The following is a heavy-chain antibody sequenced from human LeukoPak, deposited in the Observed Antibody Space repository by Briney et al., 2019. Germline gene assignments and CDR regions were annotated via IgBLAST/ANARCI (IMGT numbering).Heavy chain of an antibody. J-gene: IGHJ6*03. Sequence: SETLSLTCTVSGGSISSYYWSWIRQPPGKGLEWIGYIYYSGNTNYNPSLKSRVTISVDTSKKHFSLKLSSVTAADTAVYYCARGQTTVTPHYYYYYMDVWGKGTTVTVSS. V-gene: IGHV4-59*12. D-gene: IGHD4-11*01. CDR3: ARGQTTVTPHYYYYYMDV. CDR1: GGSISSYY. CDR2: IYYSGNT.